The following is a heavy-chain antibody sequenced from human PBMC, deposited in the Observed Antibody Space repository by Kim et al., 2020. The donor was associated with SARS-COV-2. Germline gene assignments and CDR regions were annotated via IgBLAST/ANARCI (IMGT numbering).Heavy chain of an antibody. D-gene: IGHD2-15*01. CDR3: ARDQTSCSGGSCYLAVFDY. Sequence: GGSLRLSCAASGFTFSSYAMHWVRQAPGKGLEWVAVISYDGSNKYYADSVKGRFTISRDNSKNTLYLQMNSLRAEDTAVYYCARDQTSCSGGSCYLAVFDYWGQGTLVTVSS. V-gene: IGHV3-30*04. CDR2: ISYDGSNK. J-gene: IGHJ4*02. CDR1: GFTFSSYA.